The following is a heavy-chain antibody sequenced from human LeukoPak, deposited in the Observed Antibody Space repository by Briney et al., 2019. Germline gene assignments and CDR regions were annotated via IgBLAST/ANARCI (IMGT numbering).Heavy chain of an antibody. CDR1: GGTFSSYA. D-gene: IGHD3-10*01. J-gene: IGHJ3*02. V-gene: IGHV1-69*06. CDR3: ARGPFMVRDDDAFDI. CDR2: IIPIFGTA. Sequence: ASVKVSCKASGGTFSSYAISWVRQAPGQGLEWMGGIIPIFGTANYAQKFQGRVTITADKSTSTAYMELSSLGSEDTAAYYCARGPFMVRDDDAFDIWGQGTMVTVSS.